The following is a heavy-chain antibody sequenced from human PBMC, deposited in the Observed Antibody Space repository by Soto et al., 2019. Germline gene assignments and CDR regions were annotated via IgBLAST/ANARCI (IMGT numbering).Heavy chain of an antibody. V-gene: IGHV1-3*01. Sequence: QVQLVQSGAEVKKPGASVKVSCKASGYTFTSYAMHWVRQAPGQRLEWMGWINAGNGNTKYSQKFQGRVTITRDTSESTAYMELSSLRSEDTAVYYCARGDFLTYDDYWGQGTLVTVSS. D-gene: IGHD3-16*01. CDR3: ARGDFLTYDDY. CDR2: INAGNGNT. J-gene: IGHJ4*02. CDR1: GYTFTSYA.